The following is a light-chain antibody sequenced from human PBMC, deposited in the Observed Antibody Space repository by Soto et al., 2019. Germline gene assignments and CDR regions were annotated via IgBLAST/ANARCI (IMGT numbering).Light chain of an antibody. CDR3: QQSYNVPCT. J-gene: IGKJ4*01. Sequence: DIQMTQSPSSLSASVGDRVTITCRASQTISNYLNWYQQKPGKAPKLLIYAASSLQSGVPLRFSGSGSGTDFTLTIISLQPEDFATYYCQQSYNVPCTFGGGTKVDIK. V-gene: IGKV1-39*01. CDR2: AAS. CDR1: QTISNY.